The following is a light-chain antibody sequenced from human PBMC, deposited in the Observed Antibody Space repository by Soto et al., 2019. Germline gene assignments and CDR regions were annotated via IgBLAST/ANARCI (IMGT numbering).Light chain of an antibody. CDR3: SAWDDSLNGLV. Sequence: QSVLTQPPSASGPPGQRVTMSCSGSSSNIGSNTINWYQQIPGTAPKLLIYSNNQRPSGVPDRFSGSKSGTSASLAISGLQSEDEADFYCSAWDDSLNGLVFGGGTKLTVL. CDR2: SNN. J-gene: IGLJ3*02. CDR1: SSNIGSNT. V-gene: IGLV1-44*01.